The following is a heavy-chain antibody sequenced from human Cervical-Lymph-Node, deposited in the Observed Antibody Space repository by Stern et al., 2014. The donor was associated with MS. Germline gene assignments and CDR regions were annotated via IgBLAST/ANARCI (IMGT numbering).Heavy chain of an antibody. J-gene: IGHJ5*02. CDR1: GGSISSYY. V-gene: IGHV4-59*01. Sequence: VQLVESGPGLVKPSETLSLTCTVSGGSISSYYWSWIRQPPGKGLEWIGYIYYSGSTNYNPSLKSRVTISVDTSKNQFSLKLSSVTAADTAVYYCARGVDTAMVSWFDPWGQGTLVTVSS. D-gene: IGHD5-18*01. CDR2: IYYSGST. CDR3: ARGVDTAMVSWFDP.